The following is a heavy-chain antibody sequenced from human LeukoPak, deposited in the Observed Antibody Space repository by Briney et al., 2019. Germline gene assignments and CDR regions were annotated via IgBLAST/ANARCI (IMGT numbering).Heavy chain of an antibody. J-gene: IGHJ5*02. CDR2: ISSSSSYI. V-gene: IGHV3-21*01. Sequence: GGSLRLSCAASGFTFSSYAMSWVRQAPGKGLEWVSSISSSSSYIYYADSVKGRFTISRDNAKNSLYLQMNSLRAEDTAVYYCARTSSSWYYGEFDPWGQGTLVTVSS. D-gene: IGHD6-13*01. CDR3: ARTSSSWYYGEFDP. CDR1: GFTFSSYA.